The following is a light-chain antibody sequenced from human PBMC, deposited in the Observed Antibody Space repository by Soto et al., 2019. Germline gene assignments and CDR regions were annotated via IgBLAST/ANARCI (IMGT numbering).Light chain of an antibody. CDR2: DVS. CDR3: CSYAGSYTLSVV. J-gene: IGLJ2*01. CDR1: SSDVGGYNY. V-gene: IGLV2-11*01. Sequence: QSVLTQPRSVSGSPGQSVTTSCTGTSSDVGGYNYVSWYQQHPGKAPKLMIYDVSKRPSGVPDRFSGSKSGNTASLTISGLQAEDEADYYCCSYAGSYTLSVVFGGGTKLTVL.